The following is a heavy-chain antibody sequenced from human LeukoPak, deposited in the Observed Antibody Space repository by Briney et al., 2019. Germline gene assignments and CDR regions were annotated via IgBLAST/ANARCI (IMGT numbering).Heavy chain of an antibody. D-gene: IGHD5-18*01. CDR2: MNPNSGNT. CDR1: GYTFTIYD. Sequence: ASVKVSCKASGYTFTIYDINWVRQATGQGLEWMGWMNPNSGNTGYAQKFQGRVTITRNTSISTAYMELSSLRSEDTAVYYCARGRTAQSGPRRYNWFDPGGQGTLVTVSS. CDR3: ARGRTAQSGPRRYNWFDP. V-gene: IGHV1-8*03. J-gene: IGHJ5*02.